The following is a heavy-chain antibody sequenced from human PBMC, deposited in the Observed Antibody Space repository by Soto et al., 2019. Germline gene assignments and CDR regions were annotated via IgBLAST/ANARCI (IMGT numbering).Heavy chain of an antibody. CDR2: ISSSSSYI. CDR1: GFTFSSYS. J-gene: IGHJ4*02. V-gene: IGHV3-21*01. CDR3: ARECEVFIVGATTALDY. D-gene: IGHD1-26*01. Sequence: EVQLVESGGGLVKPGGSLRLSCAASGFTFSSYSMNWVRQAPGKGLEWVSSISSSSSYIYYADSVKGRFTISRDNAKNSLYLQMNSLRAEDTAVYYCARECEVFIVGATTALDYWGQGTLVTVSS.